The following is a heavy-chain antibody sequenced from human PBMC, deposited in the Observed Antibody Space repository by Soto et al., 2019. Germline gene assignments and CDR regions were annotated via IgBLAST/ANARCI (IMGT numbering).Heavy chain of an antibody. CDR2: INPSGGST. CDR1: GYTFTSYY. Sequence: GASVKVSCKASGYTFTSYYMHWVRQAPGQGLEWMGIINPSGGSTSYAQKFQGRVTMTRDTSTSTVSMELSSLRSEDTAVYYCARDICEAYSSSWYCYYYGMDVWGQGTTVTDSS. J-gene: IGHJ6*02. CDR3: ARDICEAYSSSWYCYYYGMDV. D-gene: IGHD6-13*01. V-gene: IGHV1-46*01.